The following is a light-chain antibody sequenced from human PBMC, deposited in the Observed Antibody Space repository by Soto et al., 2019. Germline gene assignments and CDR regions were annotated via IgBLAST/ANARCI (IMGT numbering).Light chain of an antibody. CDR3: QQYMSSVT. J-gene: IGKJ1*01. CDR2: GAS. CDR1: QSVDTTF. Sequence: EIVLTQSPGSLSLSPGQRATLSCRASQSVDTTFFAWYQKQPGQAPRLLIQGASKRATGIPDRCSGSGSGKDSPLIISRLEPEDVAVYYCQQYMSSVTFGQGTKVEIK. V-gene: IGKV3-20*01.